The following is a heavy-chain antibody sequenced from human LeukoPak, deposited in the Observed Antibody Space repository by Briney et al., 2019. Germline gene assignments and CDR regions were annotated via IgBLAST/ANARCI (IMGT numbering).Heavy chain of an antibody. CDR2: IYYGGSI. CDR3: ARGGSTSWPNKYSYGLDV. Sequence: SGTLSLTCAVSGGSISSSTWWTWVRQSPEKGLEWIGEIYYGGSINYNPSLKSRVTISVDKFKNKVSLKMTFVTAADTAVYYCARGGSTSWPNKYSYGLDVWGKGTTVTVSS. D-gene: IGHD2-2*01. J-gene: IGHJ6*04. CDR1: GGSISSSTW. V-gene: IGHV4-4*02.